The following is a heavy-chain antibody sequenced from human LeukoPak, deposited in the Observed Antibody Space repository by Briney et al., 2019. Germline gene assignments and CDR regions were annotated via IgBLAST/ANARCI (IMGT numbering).Heavy chain of an antibody. CDR2: IYYRGST. Sequence: SETLSLTCTVSVGSISNYYWTWIRQPPGKGLEWIGYIYYRGSTNYNPSLKSRVTILVDTSKNQFSLRLSSVSAVYTAVYYCAILAQPISNGWSSNAFDIWGEGTMVSVSS. J-gene: IGHJ3*02. V-gene: IGHV4-59*01. CDR1: VGSISNYY. CDR3: AILAQPISNGWSSNAFDI. D-gene: IGHD6-19*01.